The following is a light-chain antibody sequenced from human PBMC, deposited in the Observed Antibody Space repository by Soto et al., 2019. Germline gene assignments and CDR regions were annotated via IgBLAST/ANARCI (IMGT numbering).Light chain of an antibody. CDR1: QSVSGN. CDR2: GAS. Sequence: EIVMTQSPATLSVSPGERATLSCRASQSVSGNLAWYQQKPGQAPRLLIYGASTRATGIPARFSGSGSVTEFTLTISSLQSEDFAVYYCQQYNSWPPITFGRGTRLEIK. CDR3: QQYNSWPPIT. V-gene: IGKV3-15*01. J-gene: IGKJ5*01.